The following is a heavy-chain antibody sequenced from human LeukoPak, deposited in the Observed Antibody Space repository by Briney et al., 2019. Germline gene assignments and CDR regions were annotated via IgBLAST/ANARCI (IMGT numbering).Heavy chain of an antibody. CDR3: ATVIDYYESSGYLA. D-gene: IGHD3-22*01. CDR2: FDPEDGET. V-gene: IGHV1-24*01. J-gene: IGHJ5*01. CDR1: GYSLTELS. Sequence: ASVTVSCKVSGYSLTELSMHWVRQAPGTGLEWMGGFDPEDGETIYAQKFQGRVTMTEDTSTDTDYMELNSLSSEDTAVYYCATVIDYYESSGYLAWGQGTLVNVSS.